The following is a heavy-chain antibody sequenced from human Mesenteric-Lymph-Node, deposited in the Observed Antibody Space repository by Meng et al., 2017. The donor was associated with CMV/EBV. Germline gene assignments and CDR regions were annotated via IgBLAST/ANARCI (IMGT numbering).Heavy chain of an antibody. CDR1: GGPFSAYY. V-gene: IGHV4-34*01. CDR2: INHSGST. Sequence: QVQLQQWGAGLFKPSETLSPTCAVYGGPFSAYYWSWIRQPPGKGLEWIGEINHSGSTNYNPSLKSRITISVDTSKNQFSLKLTSVTAADTAVYFCASLAPLNNTKDKIPSGYWGQGSLVTVSS. J-gene: IGHJ4*02. CDR3: ASLAPLNNTKDKIPSGY. D-gene: IGHD1-14*01.